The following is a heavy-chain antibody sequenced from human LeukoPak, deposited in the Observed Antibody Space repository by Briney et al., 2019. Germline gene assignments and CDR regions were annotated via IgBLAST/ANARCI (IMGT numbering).Heavy chain of an antibody. V-gene: IGHV4-59*02. CDR1: GGSVTDYY. CDR3: ARDFDSGSLRY. J-gene: IGHJ4*02. CDR2: IYYSGST. D-gene: IGHD1-26*01. Sequence: SETLSLTCTVSGGSVTDYYWSWIRQPPGKGLEWIGYIYYSGSTNYNPSLKSRVTISVDTSKNQFSLKLSSVTAADTAVYYCARDFDSGSLRYWGQGTLVTVSS.